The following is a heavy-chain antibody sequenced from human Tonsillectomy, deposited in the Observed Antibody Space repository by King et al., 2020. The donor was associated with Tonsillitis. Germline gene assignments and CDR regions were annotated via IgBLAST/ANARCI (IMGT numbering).Heavy chain of an antibody. CDR1: GFTFSSYA. CDR2: ISSNGGST. J-gene: IGHJ6*02. Sequence: VQLVESGGGLVQPGGSLTLSCAASGFTFSSYAMHWVRQAPGKGLEYVSAISSNGGSTYYANSVKGRFTISRDNSKNTLYLQMGSLRAEDMAVYYCARGQRDGVGVIMQPYYYYGMDVWGQGTTVTVSS. D-gene: IGHD3-10*01. V-gene: IGHV3-64*01. CDR3: ARGQRDGVGVIMQPYYYYGMDV.